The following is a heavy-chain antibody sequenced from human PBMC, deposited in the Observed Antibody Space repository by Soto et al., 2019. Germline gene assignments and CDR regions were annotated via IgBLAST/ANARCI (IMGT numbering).Heavy chain of an antibody. J-gene: IGHJ1*01. V-gene: IGHV3-21*01. CDR1: GFTFSSYS. Sequence: GGSLRLSCAASGFTFSSYSMNWVRQAPGKGLEWVSSISSSSSYIYYADSVKGRFTISRDNAKNSLYLRMNSLRAEDTAVYYCARDPLYCSGGSCYLAEYFQHWGQGTLVTVSS. D-gene: IGHD2-15*01. CDR2: ISSSSSYI. CDR3: ARDPLYCSGGSCYLAEYFQH.